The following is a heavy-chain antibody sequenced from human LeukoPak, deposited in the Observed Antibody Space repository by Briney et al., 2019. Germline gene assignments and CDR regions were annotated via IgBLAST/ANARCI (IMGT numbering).Heavy chain of an antibody. V-gene: IGHV3-7*01. Sequence: GGSLRLSCAASEFTFNIYWMSWVRQAPGKGLEWVANIKQDGSEKYYVDSVEGRFTISRDNAKNSLYLQMNSLRAEDTAVYCCARVRFLERSQYYFDYWGQGTLVTVSS. CDR3: ARVRFLERSQYYFDY. CDR2: IKQDGSEK. CDR1: EFTFNIYW. J-gene: IGHJ4*02. D-gene: IGHD3-3*01.